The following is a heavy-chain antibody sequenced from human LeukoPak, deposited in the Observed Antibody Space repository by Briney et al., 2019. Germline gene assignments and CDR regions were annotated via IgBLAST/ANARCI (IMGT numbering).Heavy chain of an antibody. V-gene: IGHV4-34*01. Sequence: SETLSLTCAAYGGSFSGSYWSWIRKPPGKGLEWIGEINHSGSTNYNPSLKIRVTISVDTSKNQFSLTLSSVTAADTAVYSCARDGLLWFGDDPPNWFDPWGWGTLVTVSS. CDR3: ARDGLLWFGDDPPNWFDP. J-gene: IGHJ5*02. CDR2: INHSGST. CDR1: GGSFSGSY. D-gene: IGHD3-10*01.